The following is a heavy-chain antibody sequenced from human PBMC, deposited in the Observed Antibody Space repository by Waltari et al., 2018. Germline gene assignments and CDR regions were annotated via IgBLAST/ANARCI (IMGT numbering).Heavy chain of an antibody. D-gene: IGHD3-10*01. CDR3: ARLRGAND. CDR1: GFTFSSYW. Sequence: EVQLVESGGGLVQPGGSLSLSCAASGFTFSSYWMIWVRQAPGQGLEWVAHITQDGSEKSYVASVKGRFTISRDNAKQSLYLQMNSLRPDDTAIYYCARLRGANDWGQGTLVTVSS. V-gene: IGHV3-7*01. J-gene: IGHJ4*02. CDR2: ITQDGSEK.